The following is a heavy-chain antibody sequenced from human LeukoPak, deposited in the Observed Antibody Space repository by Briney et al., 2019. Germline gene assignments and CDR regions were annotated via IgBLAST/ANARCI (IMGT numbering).Heavy chain of an antibody. J-gene: IGHJ6*03. CDR2: IYTSGST. CDR3: ARVWGTVTHYYYYYMDV. Sequence: NPSETLSLTCTVSGGSISSYYWSWIRQPAGKGLEWIGRIYTSGSTNYNPSLKSRVTMSVDTSENQFSLKLSSVTAADTAVYYCARVWGTVTHYYYYYMDVWGKGTTVTVSS. D-gene: IGHD4-11*01. CDR1: GGSISSYY. V-gene: IGHV4-4*07.